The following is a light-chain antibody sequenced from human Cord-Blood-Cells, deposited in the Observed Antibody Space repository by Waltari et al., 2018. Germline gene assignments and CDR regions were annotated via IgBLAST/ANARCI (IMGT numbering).Light chain of an antibody. CDR3: SSYTSSSTRV. J-gene: IGLJ3*02. CDR2: DVS. Sequence: QSALTQPASVPGSPGQSITISCTGTSRAVGGYNYVSWYQQHPGKAPKLMIYDVSNRPSGVSNRFSGSKSGNTASLTISGLQAEDEADYYCSSYTSSSTRVFGGGTKLTVL. V-gene: IGLV2-14*01. CDR1: SRAVGGYNY.